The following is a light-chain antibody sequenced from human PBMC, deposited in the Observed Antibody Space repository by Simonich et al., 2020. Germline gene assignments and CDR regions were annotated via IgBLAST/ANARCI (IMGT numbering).Light chain of an antibody. CDR2: WAA. V-gene: IGKV4-1*01. Sequence: DIVMTQSPDSLAVSLGERATINCKSSQSVLYSSNIKNYLAWYQQKPGQPPKLLIYWAATRESGVPDRFSGSGSGTEFTLTSSSLQAEDVAVYYCQQYYSTPYTFGQGTKLEIK. CDR1: QSVLYSSNIKNY. J-gene: IGKJ2*01. CDR3: QQYYSTPYT.